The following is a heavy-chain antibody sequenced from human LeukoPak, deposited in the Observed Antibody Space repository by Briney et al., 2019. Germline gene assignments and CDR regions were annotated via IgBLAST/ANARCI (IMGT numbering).Heavy chain of an antibody. CDR3: TKNWGYYYDSTGYYSDC. CDR2: ISGSGGRT. J-gene: IGHJ4*02. CDR1: GFTFSSYA. Sequence: QPRGSLRLSCGASGFTFSSYALTWVRQAPGKGLEWVSTISGSGGRTNYADSVKGRFTISRDNSKNTLYLLMNSLRAEDTAVYYCTKNWGYYYDSTGYYSDCWGQGTLVTVSS. D-gene: IGHD3-22*01. V-gene: IGHV3-23*01.